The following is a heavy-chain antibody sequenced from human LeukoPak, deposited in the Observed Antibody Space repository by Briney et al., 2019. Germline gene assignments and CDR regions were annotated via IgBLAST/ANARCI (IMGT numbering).Heavy chain of an antibody. D-gene: IGHD2-2*01. V-gene: IGHV1-8*01. CDR2: MNPNSGNT. CDR1: GYTFTSYD. J-gene: IGHJ5*02. Sequence: ASVKVSCKASGYTFTSYDINWVRQAPGQGLEWMGWMNPNSGNTGYAQKFQGRVTMTRNTSISTAYMELSSLRSEDTAVYYCARVGCSSTSCYGSAWFDPWGQGTLVTVSS. CDR3: ARVGCSSTSCYGSAWFDP.